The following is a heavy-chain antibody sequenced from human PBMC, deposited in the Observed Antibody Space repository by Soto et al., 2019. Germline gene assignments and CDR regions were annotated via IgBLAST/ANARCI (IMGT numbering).Heavy chain of an antibody. CDR1: GGTFSSYA. D-gene: IGHD5-18*01. J-gene: IGHJ6*02. CDR3: ARDLGYSYVVYYGMDV. V-gene: IGHV1-69*01. Sequence: QVQLVQSGAEVKKPGSSVKVSCKASGGTFSSYAISWVRQAPGQGLEWVGGIIPIFGTANYAQKFQGRVTLTADESTSTAYTELSSLRPEDTAVYYCARDLGYSYVVYYGMDVWGQGTTVTVSS. CDR2: IIPIFGTA.